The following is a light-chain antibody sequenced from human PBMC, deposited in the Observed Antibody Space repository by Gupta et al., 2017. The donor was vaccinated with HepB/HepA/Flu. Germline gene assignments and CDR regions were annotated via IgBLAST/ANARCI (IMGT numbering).Light chain of an antibody. CDR3: QQKDSSPRT. CDR1: QSFLDSSKNKNY. CDR2: WAS. Sequence: DNVMTQSSDSLAVSLGERATINCKSSQSFLDSSKNKNYLVWYQQKPGQPPKLLIYWASTRESGVPDRFSGSGSGTDFTLTISSRQAEDVAVYYCQQKDSSPRTFGQGTKVEIK. V-gene: IGKV4-1*01. J-gene: IGKJ1*01.